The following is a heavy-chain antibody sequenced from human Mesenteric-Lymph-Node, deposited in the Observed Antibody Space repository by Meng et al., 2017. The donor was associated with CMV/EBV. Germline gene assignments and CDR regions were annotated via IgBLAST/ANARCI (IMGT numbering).Heavy chain of an antibody. Sequence: QVQAQQWGQGLVKPSGTLSLPCAVYGGSFSGYYWSWIRQPPGKGLEWIGEINHSGSTNYNPSLKSRVTISVDTSKNQFSLKLSSVTAADTAVYYCARHQRWLKSEGGFNYWGQGTLVTVSS. J-gene: IGHJ4*02. V-gene: IGHV4-34*01. D-gene: IGHD4-23*01. CDR2: INHSGST. CDR3: ARHQRWLKSEGGFNY. CDR1: GGSFSGYY.